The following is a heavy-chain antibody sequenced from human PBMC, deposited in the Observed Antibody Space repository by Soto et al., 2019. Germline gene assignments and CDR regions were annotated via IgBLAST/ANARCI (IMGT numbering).Heavy chain of an antibody. Sequence: GGSLRLSCAASGFTLSSYWMSWVRQAPGKGLEWVAHTRQDGGQEYYVDSVEGRFTISRDNAKNSLYLQMNSLRVEDTAVYYCARYPNPTVAGLPFDLWGQGTLVTVSS. CDR2: TRQDGGQE. CDR3: ARYPNPTVAGLPFDL. CDR1: GFTLSSYW. J-gene: IGHJ4*02. D-gene: IGHD6-19*01. V-gene: IGHV3-7*03.